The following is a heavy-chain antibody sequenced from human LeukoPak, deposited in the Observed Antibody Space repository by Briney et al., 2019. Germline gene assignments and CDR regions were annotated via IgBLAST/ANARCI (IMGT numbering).Heavy chain of an antibody. Sequence: SETLPLTCTVSGGSISSYYWSWIRQPPGKGLEWIGYIYYSGSTNYNPSLKSRVTISVDTSKNQFSLKLSSVTAADTAVYYCARTYYYASGAFDIWGRGTMVTVSS. V-gene: IGHV4-59*01. D-gene: IGHD3-10*01. CDR2: IYYSGST. CDR3: ARTYYYASGAFDI. CDR1: GGSISSYY. J-gene: IGHJ3*02.